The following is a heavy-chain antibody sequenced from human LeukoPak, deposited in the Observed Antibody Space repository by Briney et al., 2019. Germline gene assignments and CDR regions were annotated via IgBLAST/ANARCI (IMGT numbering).Heavy chain of an antibody. J-gene: IGHJ4*02. D-gene: IGHD6-6*01. V-gene: IGHV4-61*02. Sequence: SQTLSLTCTVSGGSISSGSYYWSWIRQPAGKGLEWIGRIYTSGSTNYNPSLKSRVTMSVDTSKNQFSLKLSSVTAADTAVYYCARGGFTGSSSRYFDYWGQGTLVTVSS. CDR1: GGSISSGSYY. CDR3: ARGGFTGSSSRYFDY. CDR2: IYTSGST.